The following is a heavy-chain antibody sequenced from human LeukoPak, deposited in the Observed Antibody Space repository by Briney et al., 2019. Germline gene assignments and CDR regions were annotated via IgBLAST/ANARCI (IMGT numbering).Heavy chain of an antibody. CDR2: ISCNGTNK. D-gene: IGHD2/OR15-2a*01. V-gene: IGHV3-30*01. CDR3: ARDLFSGGGDLEYNWFDA. CDR1: GFNLRSYA. J-gene: IGHJ5*02. Sequence: GGSLRLSCAASGFNLRSYAMHSVRQAPGKGLEWVAVISCNGTNKNYADSVKDRFTISRDKSKNTLYLQMHSLRAEDTAVYYCARDLFSGGGDLEYNWFDAWGQGSLVIVSS.